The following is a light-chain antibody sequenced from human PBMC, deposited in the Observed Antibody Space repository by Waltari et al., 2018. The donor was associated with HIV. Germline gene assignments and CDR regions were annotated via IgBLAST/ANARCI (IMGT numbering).Light chain of an antibody. CDR1: SSHIGSRYD. CDR3: QYYDTSRSGWV. Sequence: QSVLTQPPSVSGAPGQRGTISCTGSSSHIGSRYDVHWYRQPPGAAPKLLIHSNNQRPSVVPDRFSGSKAGTSASLTITGLAADDEADYYCQYYDTSRSGWVFGGGTTLTVL. J-gene: IGLJ3*02. V-gene: IGLV1-40*01. CDR2: SNN.